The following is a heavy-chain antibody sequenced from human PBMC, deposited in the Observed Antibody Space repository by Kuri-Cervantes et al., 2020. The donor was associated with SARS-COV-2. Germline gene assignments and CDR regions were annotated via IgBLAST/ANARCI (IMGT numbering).Heavy chain of an antibody. D-gene: IGHD6-13*01. CDR1: GFTFSSYA. V-gene: IGHV3-66*01. Sequence: GESLKISCAASGFTFSSYAMSWVRQAPGKGLEWVSVIYSGGSTYYADSVKGRFTISRDNSKNTLYLQMNSLRAEDTAVYYCARDAGASSSWYVDYWGQGTLVTVSS. CDR2: IYSGGST. J-gene: IGHJ4*02. CDR3: ARDAGASSSWYVDY.